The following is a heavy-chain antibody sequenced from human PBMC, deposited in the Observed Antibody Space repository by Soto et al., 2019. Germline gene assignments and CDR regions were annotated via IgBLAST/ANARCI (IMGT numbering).Heavy chain of an antibody. D-gene: IGHD3-22*01. Sequence: ASVKVSCKASGYTFTGYYMHWVRQAPGQGLEWMGWINPNSGGTNYAQKFQGWVTMTRDTSISTAYMELSRLRSDDTAVYYCARGSGYYYDSSGYYYFDYWGQGTLVTVSS. CDR3: ARGSGYYYDSSGYYYFDY. CDR2: INPNSGGT. J-gene: IGHJ4*02. CDR1: GYTFTGYY. V-gene: IGHV1-2*04.